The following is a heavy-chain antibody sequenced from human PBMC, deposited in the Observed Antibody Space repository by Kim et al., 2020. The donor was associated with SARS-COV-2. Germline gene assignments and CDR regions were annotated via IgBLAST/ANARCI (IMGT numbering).Heavy chain of an antibody. Sequence: SETLSLTCVVSGAVSGDSFSSGNWWTWVRQSPGQGLERMGEVYHSGSTNYNPSLKSRVTISVDKPRNQFSLKLTSVTAADTSVYYCARAKSYYNYGMDVCGQGTSVTVSS. CDR1: GDSFSSGNW. CDR3: ARAKSYYNYGMDV. D-gene: IGHD5-12*01. V-gene: IGHV4-4*02. J-gene: IGHJ6*02. CDR2: VYHSGST.